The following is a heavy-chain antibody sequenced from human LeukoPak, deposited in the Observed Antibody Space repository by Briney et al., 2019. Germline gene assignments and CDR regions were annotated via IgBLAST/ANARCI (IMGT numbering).Heavy chain of an antibody. CDR3: AQIYTYGSSQFDY. V-gene: IGHV3-48*03. Sequence: GSLSLSCAASGFTFSNYEMNWARPAPGKGLEWVSYISSSGSTIYYADSVKGRFTISRDNAKNSLYLQMNSLRAEDTAVYYCAQIYTYGSSQFDYWGQGTLVTVSS. D-gene: IGHD5-18*01. J-gene: IGHJ4*02. CDR2: ISSSGSTI. CDR1: GFTFSNYE.